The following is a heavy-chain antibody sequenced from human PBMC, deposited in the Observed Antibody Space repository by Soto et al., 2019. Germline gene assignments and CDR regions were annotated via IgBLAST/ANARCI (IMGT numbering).Heavy chain of an antibody. CDR1: GYTFTSYD. CDR2: MNPNSGNT. V-gene: IGHV1-8*01. Sequence: ASVKVSCKASGYTFTSYDINWVRQATGQGLEWMGWMNPNSGNTGYAQKFQGRVTMTRNTSISTAYMELSSLRSEETAVYYCARARGIAAAGPYYYYMDVWGKGTTVTVSS. D-gene: IGHD6-13*01. J-gene: IGHJ6*03. CDR3: ARARGIAAAGPYYYYMDV.